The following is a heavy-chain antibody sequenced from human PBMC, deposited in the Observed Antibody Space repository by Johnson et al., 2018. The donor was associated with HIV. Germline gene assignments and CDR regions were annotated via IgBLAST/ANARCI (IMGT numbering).Heavy chain of an antibody. D-gene: IGHD3-22*01. Sequence: VQLVESGGGVVQPGRSLRLSCAASGFTFSNYAMHWVRQAPGKGLEWVAVISYAGSYKYYADSVKGRFPIPRDNSKNTLALHMNSLRAEDTAVFYCARTPRPYYYDSSDGAFDIWGQGTMVTVSS. CDR2: ISYAGSYK. V-gene: IGHV3-30*01. CDR3: ARTPRPYYYDSSDGAFDI. J-gene: IGHJ3*02. CDR1: GFTFSNYA.